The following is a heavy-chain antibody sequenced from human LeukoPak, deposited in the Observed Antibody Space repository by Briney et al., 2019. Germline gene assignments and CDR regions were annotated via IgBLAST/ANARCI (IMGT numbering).Heavy chain of an antibody. Sequence: GSLRLSCAASGFAFSSYSMNWVRQAPGKGLEWVSSISTSSNYIYYAGSLKGRFTVSRDNAKNSVYLQMNSLRAEDTAVYYCARDLSYMDVWGKGTTVTVSS. V-gene: IGHV3-21*01. CDR3: ARDLSYMDV. CDR1: GFAFSSYS. CDR2: ISTSSNYI. J-gene: IGHJ6*03.